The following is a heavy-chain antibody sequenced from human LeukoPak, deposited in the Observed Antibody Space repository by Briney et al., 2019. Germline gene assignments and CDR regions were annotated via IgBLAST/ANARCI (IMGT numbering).Heavy chain of an antibody. D-gene: IGHD5-18*01. J-gene: IGHJ4*02. CDR2: ISGSGGST. CDR3: AKSSYPRGYSYAPFDY. CDR1: GFTFSSYG. V-gene: IGHV3-23*01. Sequence: GGSLRLSCAASGFTFSSYGMSWVRQAPGKGLEWVSAISGSGGSTYYADSVKGRFTISRDNSKNTLYLQMNSLRAENTAVYYCAKSSYPRGYSYAPFDYWGQGTLVTVSS.